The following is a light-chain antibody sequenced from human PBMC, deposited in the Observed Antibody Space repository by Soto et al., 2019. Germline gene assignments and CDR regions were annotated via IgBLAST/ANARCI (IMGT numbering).Light chain of an antibody. CDR2: YAS. CDR1: QSVSNN. CDR3: QQYNNWPPIT. Sequence: EIMMTQSPSTLSVSPGERATLSCRASQSVSNNLAWYQQKPGQAPRLLIYYASTWAIGIPARFRGSGSGTEFTLTISSLQPEDFALYYCQQYNNWPPITFGQGTRLEIK. V-gene: IGKV3-15*01. J-gene: IGKJ5*01.